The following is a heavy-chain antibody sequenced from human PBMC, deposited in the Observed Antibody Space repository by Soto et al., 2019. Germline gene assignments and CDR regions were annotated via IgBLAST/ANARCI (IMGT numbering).Heavy chain of an antibody. V-gene: IGHV3-23*01. CDR2: ISGSGGST. J-gene: IGHJ6*03. Sequence: GGSLRLSCAASGFTFSSYAMSWVRQAPGKGLEWVSAISGSGGSTYYADSVKGRFTISRDNSKSTLYLQMNSLRVEDTAVYYCAKGAGDGYFSYYYMDVWGKGTTVTVSS. CDR1: GFTFSSYA. D-gene: IGHD6-25*01. CDR3: AKGAGDGYFSYYYMDV.